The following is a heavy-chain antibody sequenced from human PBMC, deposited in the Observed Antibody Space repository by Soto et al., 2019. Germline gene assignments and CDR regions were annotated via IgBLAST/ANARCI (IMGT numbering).Heavy chain of an antibody. CDR2: IIPILGIA. Sequence: QVQLVQSGAEVKKPGSSVKVSCKASGGTFSSYTISWVRQAPGQGLEWMGRIIPILGIANYAQKFQGRVTITSDKSTSTAYMELSSLTSEDTAVYYCAGPGPYCGGGSCYTDDAFDIWGQGTMVTVSS. CDR1: GGTFSSYT. V-gene: IGHV1-69*02. D-gene: IGHD2-15*01. J-gene: IGHJ3*02. CDR3: AGPGPYCGGGSCYTDDAFDI.